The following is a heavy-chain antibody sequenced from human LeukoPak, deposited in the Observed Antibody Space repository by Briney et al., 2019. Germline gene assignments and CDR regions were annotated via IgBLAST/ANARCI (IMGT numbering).Heavy chain of an antibody. CDR2: ISSSSSYI. V-gene: IGHV3-21*01. J-gene: IGHJ4*02. Sequence: GGFLRLSRAASGFTFSSYSMNWVCQAPGKGLEWVSSISSSSSYIYYADSVKGRFTISRDNAKNSLYLQMNSLRAEDTAVYYCARERGDGYRPFDYWGQGTLVTVSS. CDR1: GFTFSSYS. D-gene: IGHD5-24*01. CDR3: ARERGDGYRPFDY.